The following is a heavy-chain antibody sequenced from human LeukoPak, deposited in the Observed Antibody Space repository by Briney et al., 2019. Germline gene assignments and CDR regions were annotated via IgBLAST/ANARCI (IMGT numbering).Heavy chain of an antibody. CDR3: ARYGAYCSGGSCYGHYGMDV. CDR1: GFTFDDYG. V-gene: IGHV3-23*01. Sequence: GGSLRLSCAASGFTFDDYGMSWVRQAPGKGLVWVSGISGSGDNTYYADSAKGRFTISRDNSKNTLYLQMNSLRAEDTAVYYCARYGAYCSGGSCYGHYGMDVWGQGTTVTVSS. J-gene: IGHJ6*02. CDR2: ISGSGDNT. D-gene: IGHD2-15*01.